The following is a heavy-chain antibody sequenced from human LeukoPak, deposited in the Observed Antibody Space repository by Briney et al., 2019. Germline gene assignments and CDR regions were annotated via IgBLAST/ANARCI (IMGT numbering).Heavy chain of an antibody. Sequence: GGSLRLSCAASGFTFSSYGMHWVRQAPGKGLEWVAFIRYDGSNKYYADSVKGRFTISRDNSKNTLYLQMNSLRAEDTAVYYCARVGLPWYYYYMDVWGKGTTVTISS. J-gene: IGHJ6*03. V-gene: IGHV3-30*02. CDR2: IRYDGSNK. CDR3: ARVGLPWYYYYMDV. CDR1: GFTFSSYG. D-gene: IGHD4-23*01.